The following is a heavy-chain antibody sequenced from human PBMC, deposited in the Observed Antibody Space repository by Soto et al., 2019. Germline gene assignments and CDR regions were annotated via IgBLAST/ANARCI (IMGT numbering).Heavy chain of an antibody. Sequence: QEQLVQSGAEVKKPGASVKVSCKASGYTFSGYYIHWLRQAPGQGLEWMGWINPNSGGTNYAQKFQGRVTVTRDTPTSTADMELSRLTSDDTAVYYCARSLTEGYCTITGCYTRPLYGMDVWGQGTTVTVSS. D-gene: IGHD2-2*02. CDR3: ARSLTEGYCTITGCYTRPLYGMDV. CDR1: GYTFSGYY. V-gene: IGHV1-2*02. J-gene: IGHJ6*02. CDR2: INPNSGGT.